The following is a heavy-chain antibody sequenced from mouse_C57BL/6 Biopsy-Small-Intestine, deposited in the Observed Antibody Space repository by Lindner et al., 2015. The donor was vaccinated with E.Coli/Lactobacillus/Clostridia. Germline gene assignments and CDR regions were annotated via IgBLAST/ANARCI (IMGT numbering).Heavy chain of an antibody. CDR1: GFNIKDDY. CDR2: IDPANGNT. CDR3: ARAYYSYSLYAMGL. D-gene: IGHD2-12*01. J-gene: IGHJ4*01. V-gene: IGHV14-3*01. Sequence: VQLQESGAELVRPGASVKLSCTASGFNIKDDYMHWVKQRPEQGLEWIGRIDPANGNTKYAPKFQDKATITADTSSNTAYLQLSSLTSEDTAIYYCARAYYSYSLYAMGLLGSRNLSHRLL.